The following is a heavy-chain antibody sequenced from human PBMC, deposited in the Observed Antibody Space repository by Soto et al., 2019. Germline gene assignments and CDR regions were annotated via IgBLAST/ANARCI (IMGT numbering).Heavy chain of an antibody. CDR2: ISGSGGST. V-gene: IGHV3-23*01. J-gene: IGHJ5*02. D-gene: IGHD3-10*01. CDR1: GFTFSSYA. Sequence: GGSLRLSCAASGFTFSSYAMSWVRQAPGKGLEWVSAISGSGGSTYYADSVKGRFTISRDNSKNTLYLQMNSLRAEDTAVYYCAKDLKRFGELLSGNRFDPWGQGTLVTVYS. CDR3: AKDLKRFGELLSGNRFDP.